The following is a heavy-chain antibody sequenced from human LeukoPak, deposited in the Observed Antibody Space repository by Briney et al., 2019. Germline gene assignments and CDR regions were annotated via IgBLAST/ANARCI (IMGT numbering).Heavy chain of an antibody. CDR2: IYYNDNT. J-gene: IGHJ4*02. V-gene: IGHV4-39*07. CDR3: ARSLERRRGSSPTLVSEY. CDR1: GGSLNSSSYY. Sequence: SGTLSLTCTVSGGSLNSSSYYWGWLRQAPGTGREWLGSIYYNDNTYYKPALRSGVTISPNKPKKQVSLKMSAMTTTEQPGVYCARSLERRRGSSPTLVSEYSGQGTLVSVSS. D-gene: IGHD6-6*01.